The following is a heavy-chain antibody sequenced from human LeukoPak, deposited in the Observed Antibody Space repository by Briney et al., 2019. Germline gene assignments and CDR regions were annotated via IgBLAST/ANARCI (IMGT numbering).Heavy chain of an antibody. CDR2: INHSGST. CDR1: GGSFSGYY. Sequence: SETLSLTCAVYGGSFSGYYWSWIRQPPGKGLEWIGEINHSGSTNYNPSLKSRVTISVDTSKNQFSLKLSSVTAADTAVYYCARPVSGWKIPYDYWGQGTLVTVSS. D-gene: IGHD6-19*01. V-gene: IGHV4-34*01. CDR3: ARPVSGWKIPYDY. J-gene: IGHJ4*02.